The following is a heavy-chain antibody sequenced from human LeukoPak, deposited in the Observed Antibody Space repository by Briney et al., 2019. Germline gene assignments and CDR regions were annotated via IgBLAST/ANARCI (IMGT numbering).Heavy chain of an antibody. Sequence: ASVKVSCKASGYTFTGYYMHWVRQAPGQGLEWTGWINPNRGGTNYAQKFQGRVTMTRDTSISTAYMELSRLRSDDTAVYYCAREAGITGTRLYMDVWGKGTTVTVSS. D-gene: IGHD1-7*01. CDR3: AREAGITGTRLYMDV. CDR1: GYTFTGYY. J-gene: IGHJ6*03. V-gene: IGHV1-2*02. CDR2: INPNRGGT.